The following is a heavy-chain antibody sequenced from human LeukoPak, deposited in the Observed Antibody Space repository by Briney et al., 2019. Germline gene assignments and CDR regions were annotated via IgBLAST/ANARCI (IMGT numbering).Heavy chain of an antibody. Sequence: PGGSLRLSCAASGLTFSSYWMSWVRQAPGKGPEWVANIKPDGSGKYSVDSVKGRFTISRDNAENSLFLHMNSLRAEDTAVYYCARCAVAAAGDYWGRGTLVTVSS. D-gene: IGHD6-13*01. V-gene: IGHV3-7*01. J-gene: IGHJ4*02. CDR1: GLTFSSYW. CDR3: ARCAVAAAGDY. CDR2: IKPDGSGK.